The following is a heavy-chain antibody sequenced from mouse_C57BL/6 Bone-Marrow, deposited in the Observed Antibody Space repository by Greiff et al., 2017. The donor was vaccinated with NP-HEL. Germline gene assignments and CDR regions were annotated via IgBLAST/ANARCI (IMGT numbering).Heavy chain of an antibody. D-gene: IGHD2-1*01. V-gene: IGHV5-6*01. CDR2: ISSGGSYT. J-gene: IGHJ3*01. CDR3: ARPRYGNYPFAY. Sequence: EVQLVESGGDLVKPGGSLKLSCAASGFTFSSYGMSLVRQTPDKRLGWVATISSGGSYTYYPDSVKGRFTISRDNAKNTLYLQMSSLKSEDTAMYYCARPRYGNYPFAYWGQGTLVTVSA. CDR1: GFTFSSYG.